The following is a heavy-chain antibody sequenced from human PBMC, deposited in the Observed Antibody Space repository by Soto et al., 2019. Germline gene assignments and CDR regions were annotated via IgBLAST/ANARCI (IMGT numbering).Heavy chain of an antibody. V-gene: IGHV3-23*01. CDR2: ISGSGGST. Sequence: EVQLLESGGGLVQPGGSLRLSCAASGFTFSSYAMSWVRQAPGKGLEWVSAISGSGGSTYYADSVKGRFTISRDNSKNTLYLQMNSLRAEDTAVYYCARFGYDYLGGVDFYYYYGMDVWGQGTTVTVSS. D-gene: IGHD5-12*01. CDR1: GFTFSSYA. J-gene: IGHJ6*02. CDR3: ARFGYDYLGGVDFYYYYGMDV.